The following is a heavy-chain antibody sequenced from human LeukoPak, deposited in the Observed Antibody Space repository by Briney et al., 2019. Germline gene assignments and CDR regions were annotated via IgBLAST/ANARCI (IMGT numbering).Heavy chain of an antibody. CDR2: IKRDGSEK. CDR3: ARDLGPGQYYYYYIDV. D-gene: IGHD3-16*01. Sequence: GGSLILSCAASEFTFSSYWMSWVRQAPGKGLEWVANIKRDGSEKYYVDSVKGRFTISRDNAKNSLYLQMNSLGAEDTAVYYCARDLGPGQYYYYYIDVWGKGTTVTVSS. V-gene: IGHV3-7*01. CDR1: EFTFSSYW. J-gene: IGHJ6*03.